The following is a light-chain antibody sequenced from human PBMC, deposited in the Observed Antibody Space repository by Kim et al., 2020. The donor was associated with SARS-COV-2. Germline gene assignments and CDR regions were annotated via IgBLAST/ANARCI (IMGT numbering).Light chain of an antibody. CDR1: QKTHNW. Sequence: DRVNSTGQARQKTHNWFACDQHKPGKAPNPLIYKASSLQSGVPSRFSGSAAGTEFTLTIGCLQPDDFASYYSQQYSTYSGLTFGGGTKVDIK. V-gene: IGKV1-5*03. J-gene: IGKJ4*01. CDR3: QQYSTYSGLT. CDR2: KAS.